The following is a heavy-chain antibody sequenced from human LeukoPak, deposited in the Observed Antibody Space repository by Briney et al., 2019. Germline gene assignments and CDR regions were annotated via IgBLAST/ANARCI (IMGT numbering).Heavy chain of an antibody. CDR1: GGSFSGYY. CDR2: IYYSGST. V-gene: IGHV4-59*01. CDR3: ARAGIGLFDL. D-gene: IGHD2-21*01. Sequence: KPSETLSLTCAVYGGSFSGYYWSWIRQPPGKGLEWIGYIYYSGSTNYNPSLKSRVTISVDTSKNQFSLKLSSVTAADTAVYYCARAGIGLFDLWGRGTLVTVSS. J-gene: IGHJ2*01.